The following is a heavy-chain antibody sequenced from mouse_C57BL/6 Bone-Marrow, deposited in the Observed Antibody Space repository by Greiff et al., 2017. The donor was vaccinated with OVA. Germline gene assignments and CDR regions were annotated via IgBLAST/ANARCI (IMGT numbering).Heavy chain of an antibody. J-gene: IGHJ2*01. D-gene: IGHD1-1*01. CDR2: IHPNSGST. CDR1: GYTFTSYW. CDR3: AREGLQRDCDY. Sequence: QVQLQQPGAELVKPGASVKLSCKASGYTFTSYWMHWVKQRPGQGLEWIGIIHPNSGSTNYNEKFKSKATLTVDKSSSTAYMQLSSLTSEDSAVDYYAREGLQRDCDYWGQGTALTVSA. V-gene: IGHV1-64*01.